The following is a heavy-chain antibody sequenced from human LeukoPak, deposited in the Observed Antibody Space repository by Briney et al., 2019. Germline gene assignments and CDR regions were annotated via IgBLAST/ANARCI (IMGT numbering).Heavy chain of an antibody. Sequence: SETLSLTCPVSGGSINNYYWSWIRQPAGKGLEWIGRIYTRGSTNYNPSLKSRVTMSVDTSKNQFSLKLSSVTAADTAVYYCARGRYCSADICSGGDAFDIWGQGTMVSVSS. V-gene: IGHV4-4*07. D-gene: IGHD2-15*01. CDR3: ARGRYCSADICSGGDAFDI. CDR1: GGSINNYY. CDR2: IYTRGST. J-gene: IGHJ3*02.